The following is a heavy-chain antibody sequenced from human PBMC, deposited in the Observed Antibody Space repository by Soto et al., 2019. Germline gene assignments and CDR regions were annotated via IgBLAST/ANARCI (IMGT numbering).Heavy chain of an antibody. D-gene: IGHD3-3*01. J-gene: IGHJ6*03. CDR2: VYSSGST. V-gene: IGHV4-59*08. CDR1: GGPLSDYY. CDR3: ARLKRITIYEVVSAEFYMDV. Sequence: SETLSLTCSVSGGPLSDYYWSWIRQPPGKGLEWIGYVYSSGSTNYNSSLESRATISVDSSTNQFSLKLSSVTAADTAVYYCARLKRITIYEVVSAEFYMDVWGKGTTVTVS.